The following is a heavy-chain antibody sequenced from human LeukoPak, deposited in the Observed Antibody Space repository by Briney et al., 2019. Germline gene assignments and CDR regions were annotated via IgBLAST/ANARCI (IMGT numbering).Heavy chain of an antibody. Sequence: PGGSLRLSCAASGFTFSSYWMSWVRQAPGKGLEWVANIKQDGSEKYYVDSVKGRFTISRDNAKNSLYLQMNSLRAEDTAVYYCAKDPSPDPHIAAAGIDYWGQGTLVTVSS. CDR1: GFTFSSYW. V-gene: IGHV3-7*03. CDR2: IKQDGSEK. J-gene: IGHJ4*02. D-gene: IGHD6-13*01. CDR3: AKDPSPDPHIAAAGIDY.